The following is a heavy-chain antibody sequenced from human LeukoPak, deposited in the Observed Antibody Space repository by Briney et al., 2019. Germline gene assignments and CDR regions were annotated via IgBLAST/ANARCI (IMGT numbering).Heavy chain of an antibody. J-gene: IGHJ3*02. D-gene: IGHD6-13*01. Sequence: GGSLRLSCAASGFTLSSSAMSWVRQAPGKGLEWVSIISASGGSTYYADSVKGRFTISRDNSKSTVYLQMNSLRTDDTAVYYCAKVWKEQLVRSGAFDIWGQGTMVIVSS. CDR2: ISASGGST. CDR1: GFTLSSSA. V-gene: IGHV3-23*01. CDR3: AKVWKEQLVRSGAFDI.